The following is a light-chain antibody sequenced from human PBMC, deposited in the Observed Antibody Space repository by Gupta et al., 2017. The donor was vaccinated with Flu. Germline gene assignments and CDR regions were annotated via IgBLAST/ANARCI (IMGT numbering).Light chain of an antibody. J-gene: IGKJ1*01. V-gene: IGKV1-6*02. CDR1: QGLRSE. CDR3: QQEYNSPRT. CDR2: DAS. Sequence: PSSRSASVGDRVTITCRARQGLRSELGWYQQRPGKAPKLLVYDASRVQSGVPSRFSGSGSGTQFTLTISSRQPEDFATYYCQQEYNSPRTFGQGTKLEIK.